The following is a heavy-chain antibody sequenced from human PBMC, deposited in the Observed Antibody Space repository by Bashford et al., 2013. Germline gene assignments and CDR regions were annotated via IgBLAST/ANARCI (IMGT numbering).Heavy chain of an antibody. CDR2: ISAYNGNT. D-gene: IGHD7-27*01. CDR1: GYTFTSYG. Sequence: VKGLPGKASGYTFTSYGISWVRQAPGQGLEWMGWISAYNGNTNYAQKLQGRVTMTTDTSTSTAYMELRSLRSDDTAVYYCARVGKLGNFDYWGPGNPWSPVSS. J-gene: IGHJ4*03. CDR3: ARVGKLGNFDY. V-gene: IGHV1-18*01.